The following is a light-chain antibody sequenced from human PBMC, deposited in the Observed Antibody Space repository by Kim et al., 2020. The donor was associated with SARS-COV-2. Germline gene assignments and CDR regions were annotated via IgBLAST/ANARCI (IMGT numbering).Light chain of an antibody. V-gene: IGKV3-20*01. CDR3: QQYESSPRT. CDR2: GGS. J-gene: IGKJ4*01. Sequence: LSPGERATLSCRASQSLSNSYLAWHQQKPGQAPRLLIYGGSTRATGIPDRFSGSGSGADFTLTTNRLEPEDFAVYYCQQYESSPRTFGGGTNVEI. CDR1: QSLSNSY.